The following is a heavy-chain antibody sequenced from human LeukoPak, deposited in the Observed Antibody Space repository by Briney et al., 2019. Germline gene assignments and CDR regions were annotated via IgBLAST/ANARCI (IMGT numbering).Heavy chain of an antibody. Sequence: PSETLSLTCAVYGGSFSGYYWSWIRQPPGKGLEWIGEINHSGSTNYNPSLKSRVTMSVDTSKNQFSLKLSSVTAADTAVYYCARATPSVRYFDWLTPYFDYWGQGTLVTVSS. D-gene: IGHD3-9*01. CDR3: ARATPSVRYFDWLTPYFDY. J-gene: IGHJ4*02. V-gene: IGHV4-34*01. CDR2: INHSGST. CDR1: GGSFSGYY.